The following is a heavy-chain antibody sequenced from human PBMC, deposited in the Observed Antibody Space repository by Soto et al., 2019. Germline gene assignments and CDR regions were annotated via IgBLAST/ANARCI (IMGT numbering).Heavy chain of an antibody. CDR3: ARNMDYYYGPGSGNGHGV. CDR1: GYTFTAYY. D-gene: IGHD3-10*01. J-gene: IGHJ6*02. V-gene: IGHV1-2*02. CDR2: INPKFGDT. Sequence: QVQLVQSGAEVKEPGDSVRVSCEASGYTFTAYYIHWVRQAPGQGLEWMGWINPKFGDTTYAQDFQGRLTLTRDMSNSTVYMDLSRPTPDDTAIYYCARNMDYYYGPGSGNGHGVWGQGTTVNVFS.